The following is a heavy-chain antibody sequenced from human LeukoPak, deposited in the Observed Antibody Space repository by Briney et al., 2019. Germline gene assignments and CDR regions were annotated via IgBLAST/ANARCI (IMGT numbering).Heavy chain of an antibody. J-gene: IGHJ6*04. CDR3: TVPGIAVAGTHV. CDR1: GFTFSGSA. Sequence: GGSLKLSCAASGFTFSGSAMHWVRQASGKGLEWVGRIRSKANSYATAYAASVKGRFTISRDDSKNTAYLQMNSLKTEDTAVYYCTVPGIAVAGTHVWGKGTTVTISS. D-gene: IGHD6-19*01. V-gene: IGHV3-73*01. CDR2: IRSKANSYAT.